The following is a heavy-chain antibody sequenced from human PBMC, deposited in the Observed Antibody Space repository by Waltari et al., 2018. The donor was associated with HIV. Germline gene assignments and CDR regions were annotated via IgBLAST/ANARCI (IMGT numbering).Heavy chain of an antibody. J-gene: IGHJ4*02. CDR2: IKQDGGEK. Sequence: EVQLVESGGGFVQPGGSLRLSCAASGFTFSSYWMSWVRQAPGKGLEWVANIKQDGGEKYYVDSVKGRFAISRDNAQNSLYLQMNNLRAEDTAVYFCATSRTFDYWGQGTLVTVSS. V-gene: IGHV3-7*01. D-gene: IGHD2-2*01. CDR1: GFTFSSYW. CDR3: ATSRTFDY.